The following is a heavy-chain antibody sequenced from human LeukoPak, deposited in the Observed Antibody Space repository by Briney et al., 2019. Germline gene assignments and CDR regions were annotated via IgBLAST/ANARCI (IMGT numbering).Heavy chain of an antibody. Sequence: GGSLRLSCAASGFTFSSYAMSWVRQAPGKGLEWVSAISGSGGSTYYADSVKGRFTISRDNSKNTLYPQMNSLRAEDTAVYYCAKDPDIVVVPAAMLFDYWGQGTLVTVSS. D-gene: IGHD2-2*01. CDR1: GFTFSSYA. J-gene: IGHJ4*02. V-gene: IGHV3-23*01. CDR2: ISGSGGST. CDR3: AKDPDIVVVPAAMLFDY.